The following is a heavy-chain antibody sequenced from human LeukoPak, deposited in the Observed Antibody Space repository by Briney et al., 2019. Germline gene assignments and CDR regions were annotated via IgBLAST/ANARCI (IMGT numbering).Heavy chain of an antibody. Sequence: SVKVSCKASGGTFSSYAVSWVRLTPGQGLEWLGGIIPVFGTTTYAQKFQAKVTMTADKSTNAAYLEISSLTSDDTAVYYCARCSPGDSSNFYAVLQYWGQGTQVTVST. J-gene: IGHJ4*02. D-gene: IGHD3-22*01. CDR2: IIPVFGTT. CDR3: ARCSPGDSSNFYAVLQY. V-gene: IGHV1-69*06. CDR1: GGTFSSYA.